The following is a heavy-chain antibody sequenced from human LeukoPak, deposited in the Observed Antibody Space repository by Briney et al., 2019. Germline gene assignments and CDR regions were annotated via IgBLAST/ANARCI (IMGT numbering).Heavy chain of an antibody. CDR1: GFTFSTYV. V-gene: IGHV3-23*01. Sequence: PGGSLRLSCAASGFTFSTYVMSWVRQAPGKGLEWVSGISGSGGSTHYADSVKGRFTISRDNSKNTLYLQMNSLRAEDTAVYYCAKGGNGYCSNGVCSPRMVAAIECWGQGTLVTVSS. J-gene: IGHJ4*02. CDR3: AKGGNGYCSNGVCSPRMVAAIEC. D-gene: IGHD2-8*01. CDR2: ISGSGGST.